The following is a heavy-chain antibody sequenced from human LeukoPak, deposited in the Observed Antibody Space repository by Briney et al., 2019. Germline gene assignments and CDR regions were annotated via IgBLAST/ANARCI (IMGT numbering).Heavy chain of an antibody. V-gene: IGHV4-39*07. Sequence: PSETLSLTCTVSGGSISSSSYYWGWIRQPPGKGLEWIGSIYYSGSTYYNPSLKSRVTISVDTSKNQFSLKLSSVTAADTAVYYCARVLGGLTYYMDVWGKGTTVTISS. CDR3: ARVLGGLTYYMDV. D-gene: IGHD2-15*01. J-gene: IGHJ6*03. CDR2: IYYSGST. CDR1: GGSISSSSYY.